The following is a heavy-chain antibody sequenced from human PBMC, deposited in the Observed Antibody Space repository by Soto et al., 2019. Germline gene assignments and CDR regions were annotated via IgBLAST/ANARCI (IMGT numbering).Heavy chain of an antibody. Sequence: ASVKVSCKASGYTFTDYYIHWVRQAPGQGPEWMGWVNPNSGGTKYAQKFEGRVTMTMEMSISTVYMELSMISSDDTAVYYCERVWDYKYGMDVWGQGNSVTVSS. CDR3: ERVWDYKYGMDV. CDR2: VNPNSGGT. J-gene: IGHJ6*02. D-gene: IGHD7-27*01. V-gene: IGHV1-2*02. CDR1: GYTFTDYY.